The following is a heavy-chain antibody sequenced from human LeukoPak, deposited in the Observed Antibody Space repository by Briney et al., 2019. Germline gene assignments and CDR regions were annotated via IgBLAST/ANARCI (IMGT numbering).Heavy chain of an antibody. J-gene: IGHJ4*02. Sequence: GGSLRLACAASGFSFGSYWMSWVRQAPGKGLEWVANIKQDGGEKYYVDSVNGRFTISRDNAKNSLYLEMNSLRVEDTAVYYCVSTATFDYWGQGTLVTVSS. D-gene: IGHD1-1*01. V-gene: IGHV3-7*02. CDR2: IKQDGGEK. CDR3: VSTATFDY. CDR1: GFSFGSYW.